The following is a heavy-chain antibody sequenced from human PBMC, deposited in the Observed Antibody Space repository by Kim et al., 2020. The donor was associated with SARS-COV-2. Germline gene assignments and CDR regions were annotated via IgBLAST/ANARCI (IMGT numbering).Heavy chain of an antibody. Sequence: SVKVSCKASGGTFSSYAISWVRQAPGQGRECMGGSIPIFGTANYAQKFQGRVTITADESTSTAYMELSSLRSEDTAVYYCARAPNYDILTGYWAVHSYCMDVWGQGTTVTVSS. D-gene: IGHD3-9*01. V-gene: IGHV1-69*13. CDR1: GGTFSSYA. CDR2: SIPIFGTA. CDR3: ARAPNYDILTGYWAVHSYCMDV. J-gene: IGHJ6*02.